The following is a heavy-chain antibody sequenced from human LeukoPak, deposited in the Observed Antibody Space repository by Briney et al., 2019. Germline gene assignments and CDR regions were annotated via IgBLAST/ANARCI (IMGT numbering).Heavy chain of an antibody. CDR1: GGSISSSY. Sequence: SETLSLTCTVSGGSISSSYWSWIRQPPGKKLEWIAYIYYTGSTNYNPSLKSRATISVDTSKNHFSLELSSVTAADTAVYFCARHRNDYGGNSSGDWGQGTPVTVSS. J-gene: IGHJ4*02. CDR3: ARHRNDYGGNSSGD. V-gene: IGHV4-59*08. D-gene: IGHD4-23*01. CDR2: IYYTGST.